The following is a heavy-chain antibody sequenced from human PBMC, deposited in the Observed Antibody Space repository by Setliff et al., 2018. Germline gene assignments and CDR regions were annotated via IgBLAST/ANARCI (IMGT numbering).Heavy chain of an antibody. J-gene: IGHJ3*02. Sequence: SETLSLTCAVYDGSFSHYYWSWIRQPPGKGLEWIGEINHYGSTKYKSSLRGRVTISLDTAENQFSLKLTSVTAADTAVYYCARRWKFGSYGSGIHDGFDMWGHGTMVTVSS. D-gene: IGHD3-10*01. CDR2: INHYGST. CDR1: DGSFSHYY. V-gene: IGHV4-34*01. CDR3: ARRWKFGSYGSGIHDGFDM.